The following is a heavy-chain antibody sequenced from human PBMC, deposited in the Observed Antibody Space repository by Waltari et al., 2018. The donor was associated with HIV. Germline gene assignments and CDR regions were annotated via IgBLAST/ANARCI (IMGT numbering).Heavy chain of an antibody. Sequence: QVQLQESGPGLVKPSQTLSLTCSVSGGSISSGSYYWSWVRQPAGKGLAWIGRIYTSGSTNSNPSLKSLVSLSVDTSKNQFSLKLSSVTAADTAVYYCASQYSYGLRPNFFDYWGQGTLVTVSS. CDR2: IYTSGST. CDR1: GGSISSGSYY. CDR3: ASQYSYGLRPNFFDY. D-gene: IGHD5-18*01. V-gene: IGHV4-61*02. J-gene: IGHJ4*02.